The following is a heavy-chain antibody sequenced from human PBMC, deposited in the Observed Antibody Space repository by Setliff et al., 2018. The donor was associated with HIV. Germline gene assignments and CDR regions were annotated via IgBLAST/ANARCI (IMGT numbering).Heavy chain of an antibody. Sequence: PSETLSLTCTVSGGSISSNSYYWGWFRQPPGKGLEWIGSIYYSGSTYTPSLKSRVTISVDTSQNQFSLKLNSVTAADTAVYYCARRGIAAAGSDSWGQGTLVTVSS. D-gene: IGHD6-13*01. J-gene: IGHJ4*02. V-gene: IGHV4-39*01. CDR1: GGSISSNSYY. CDR3: ARRGIAAAGSDS. CDR2: IYYSGST.